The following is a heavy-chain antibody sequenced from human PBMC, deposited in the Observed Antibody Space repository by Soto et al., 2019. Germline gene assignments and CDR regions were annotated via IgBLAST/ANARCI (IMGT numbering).Heavy chain of an antibody. CDR2: ISHDGSDK. CDR1: EFTFSYHA. D-gene: IGHD3-16*01. Sequence: GGSLRLSCAASEFTFSYHAMHWVRQTPDKGLEWVADISHDGSDKYYADSVKGRFTISRDNSKNTLYLQTNNLRTEDTAVYYCAKDYLSYYDYIWGRYSYFDYWGQGTLVTVSS. J-gene: IGHJ4*02. CDR3: AKDYLSYYDYIWGRYSYFDY. V-gene: IGHV3-30*18.